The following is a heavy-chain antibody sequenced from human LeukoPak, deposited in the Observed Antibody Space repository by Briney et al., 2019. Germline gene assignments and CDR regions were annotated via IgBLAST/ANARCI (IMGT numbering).Heavy chain of an antibody. V-gene: IGHV3-21*01. Sequence: GGSLRLSCAASGFTFTNYDMGWVRQAPGKGLEWLSFISSSSTYTNYAGSVGGRFTASRDNAKNSLYLQLDSLSGEDTAVYYCVRGYYDGGSSGYDYVDLYYFDYWGQGALVTVSS. CDR3: VRGYYDGGSSGYDYVDLYYFDY. J-gene: IGHJ4*02. CDR2: ISSSSTYT. D-gene: IGHD3-22*01. CDR1: GFTFTNYD.